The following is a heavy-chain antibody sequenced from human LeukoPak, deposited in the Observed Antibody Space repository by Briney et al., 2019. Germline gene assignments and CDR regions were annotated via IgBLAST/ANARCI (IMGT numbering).Heavy chain of an antibody. CDR2: IYYSGST. V-gene: IGHV4-38-2*02. CDR3: ARHAFAQQLVPWFDP. D-gene: IGHD6-13*01. Sequence: SETLSLTCTVSGYSISSGYYWGWIRQPPGKGLEWIGSIYYSGSTYYNPSLKSRVTISVDTSKNQFSLKLRSVTAADTAVYYCARHAFAQQLVPWFDPWGQGTLVTVSS. CDR1: GYSISSGYY. J-gene: IGHJ5*02.